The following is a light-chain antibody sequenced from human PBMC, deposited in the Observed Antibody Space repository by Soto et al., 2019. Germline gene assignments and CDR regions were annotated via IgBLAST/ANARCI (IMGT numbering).Light chain of an antibody. V-gene: IGKV1-39*01. CDR1: QSISSF. Sequence: IQITQSPSSLSASVGDRVTITCRASQSISSFLNWYRQKPGKAPKLLIYAASSLQSGVPSRFSGSGSGTDFTLIISSLQPEDFATYYCQQSYSTPRTFGQGTKVDIK. CDR3: QQSYSTPRT. J-gene: IGKJ1*01. CDR2: AAS.